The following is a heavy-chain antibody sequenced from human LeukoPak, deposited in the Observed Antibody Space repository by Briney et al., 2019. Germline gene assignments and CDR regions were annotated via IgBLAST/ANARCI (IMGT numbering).Heavy chain of an antibody. J-gene: IGHJ5*02. CDR1: GYTFTSYD. Sequence: ASVKVSCKASGYTFTSYDGITWVRQAPGQGLEWVGWMNPNTGGTNYAQKYQGRVTMTSDTSITTFYMELSNLESADTAIYYCARDVFAAYTTHHKFDPWGQGTLVTVSS. D-gene: IGHD2-2*02. V-gene: IGHV1-2*02. CDR2: MNPNTGGT. CDR3: ARDVFAAYTTHHKFDP.